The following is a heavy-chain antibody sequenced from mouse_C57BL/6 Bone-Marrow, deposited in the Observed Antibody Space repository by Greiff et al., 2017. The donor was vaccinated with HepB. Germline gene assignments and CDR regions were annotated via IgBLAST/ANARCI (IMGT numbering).Heavy chain of an antibody. CDR1: GYTFTNYW. D-gene: IGHD1-1*01. Sequence: VKLMESGAELVRPGTSVKMSCKASGYTFTNYWIGWAKQRPGHGLEWIGDIYPGGGYTNYNEKFKGKATLTADKSSSTAYMQFSSLTSEDSAIYYCARTYYGSSYYFDYWGQGTTLTVSS. CDR2: IYPGGGYT. V-gene: IGHV1-63*01. CDR3: ARTYYGSSYYFDY. J-gene: IGHJ2*01.